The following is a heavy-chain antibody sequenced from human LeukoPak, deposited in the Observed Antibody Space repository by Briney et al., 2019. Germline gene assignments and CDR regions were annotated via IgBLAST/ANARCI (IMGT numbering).Heavy chain of an antibody. CDR2: IYHSGST. CDR1: GGSISRSHW. D-gene: IGHD3-9*01. CDR3: ARVLRYFDWSDVAYYFDF. V-gene: IGHV4-4*02. Sequence: SGTLSLTCAVSGGSISRSHWWSWVRQPPGKGQEWSGEIYHSGSTNYNPSLKSRVTISADKSKNQFSLKLSSVTVADTAVYYCARVLRYFDWSDVAYYFDFWGRGTLVTVSS. J-gene: IGHJ4*02.